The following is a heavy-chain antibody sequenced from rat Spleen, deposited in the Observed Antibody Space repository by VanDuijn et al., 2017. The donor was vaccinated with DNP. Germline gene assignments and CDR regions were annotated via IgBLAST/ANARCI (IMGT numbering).Heavy chain of an antibody. CDR2: ISYDGSST. V-gene: IGHV5-7*01. CDR1: GFTFNDYY. Sequence: EVQLVESGGGLVQPGRSLKLSCAASGFTFNDYYMAWVRRAPTKGLEWVATISYDGSSTYYRDSVKGRFTISRDNAKSTLYLQMDSLRSEDTATYYCARGAEGFAYWGQGTLVTVSS. CDR3: ARGAEGFAY. J-gene: IGHJ3*01. D-gene: IGHD1-11*01.